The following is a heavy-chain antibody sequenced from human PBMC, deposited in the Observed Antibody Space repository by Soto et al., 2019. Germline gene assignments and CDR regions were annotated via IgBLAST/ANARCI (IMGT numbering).Heavy chain of an antibody. V-gene: IGHV3-9*01. J-gene: IGHJ3*02. Sequence: GGSLRLSCAASGFTFDDYTMHWVRQAPGKGLEWVSGIGWNSGGITYADSVNGRFTISRDNAKNSLFLQMNSLRPEDTALYYCAKIYCSSTTCYYALDIWGQGTMVTVSS. CDR3: AKIYCSSTTCYYALDI. CDR1: GFTFDDYT. D-gene: IGHD2-2*01. CDR2: IGWNSGGI.